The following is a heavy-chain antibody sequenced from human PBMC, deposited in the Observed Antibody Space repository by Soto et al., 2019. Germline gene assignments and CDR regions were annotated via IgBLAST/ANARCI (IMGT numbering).Heavy chain of an antibody. D-gene: IGHD3-22*01. V-gene: IGHV1-69*06. Sequence: SVKVSCKASGGTFSSYAISWVRQAPGQGLEWMGGIIPIFGTANYAQKFQGRVTITADKSTSTAYMELSSLRSEDTAVYYCAKDRRGNYYDSSGYYHGRNAFDIWGQGTMVTVSS. CDR3: AKDRRGNYYDSSGYYHGRNAFDI. CDR2: IIPIFGTA. J-gene: IGHJ3*02. CDR1: GGTFSSYA.